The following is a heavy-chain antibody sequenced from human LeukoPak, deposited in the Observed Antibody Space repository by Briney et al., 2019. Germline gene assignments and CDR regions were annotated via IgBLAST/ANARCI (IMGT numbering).Heavy chain of an antibody. Sequence: SETLSLTCTVSGDSISGSNYHWGWIRQPPGKGLEWLGTVHHTGRAFYNPSLRGRTTVSVDTSKNQFSLKLTSVTAADTAVYYCARETDAWGQGTLVTVSS. V-gene: IGHV4-39*07. CDR3: ARETDA. CDR2: VHHTGRA. J-gene: IGHJ5*02. CDR1: GDSISGSNYH.